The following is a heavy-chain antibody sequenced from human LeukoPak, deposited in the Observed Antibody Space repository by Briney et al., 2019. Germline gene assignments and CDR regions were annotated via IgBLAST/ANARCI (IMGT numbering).Heavy chain of an antibody. Sequence: GGSLRLSCAASGFTFSSYGMHWVRQAPGKGLEWVAVIWYDGSNKYYADSVKGRFTISRDNSKNTLYLQMNSLRAEDTAVYYCARGILSTGLIDYWGQGTLVTVSS. V-gene: IGHV3-33*01. J-gene: IGHJ4*02. D-gene: IGHD1-14*01. CDR2: IWYDGSNK. CDR1: GFTFSSYG. CDR3: ARGILSTGLIDY.